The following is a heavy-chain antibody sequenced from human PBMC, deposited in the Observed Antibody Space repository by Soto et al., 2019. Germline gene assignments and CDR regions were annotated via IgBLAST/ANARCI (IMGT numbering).Heavy chain of an antibody. CDR3: ARRSSSWYRLPFDY. D-gene: IGHD6-13*01. CDR2: INHGGST. J-gene: IGHJ4*02. CDR1: GGSFSGYY. Sequence: QVQLQQWGAGLLKPSETLSLTCAVYGGSFSGYYWSWIRQPPGKGLEWIREINHGGSTNYNPSLKSRVTISIDTSKNQFSLKLSSVTAADTAVYYCARRSSSWYRLPFDYWGQGTLVTVSS. V-gene: IGHV4-34*01.